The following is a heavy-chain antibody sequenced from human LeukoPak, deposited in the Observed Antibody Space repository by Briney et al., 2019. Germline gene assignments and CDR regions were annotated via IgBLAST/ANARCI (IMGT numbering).Heavy chain of an antibody. CDR3: ARFGVDYDMDV. CDR2: IHYSGRA. J-gene: IGHJ6*02. Sequence: SETLPLTCTVSGGSINGHYWTWIRQPPGKGLEWIGQIHYSGRADYNPSLKRRVTISVDTSKNQISLNLNSVTAADTAVYYCARFGVDYDMDVWGQGTTVAVSS. D-gene: IGHD3-16*01. CDR1: GGSINGHY. V-gene: IGHV4-59*11.